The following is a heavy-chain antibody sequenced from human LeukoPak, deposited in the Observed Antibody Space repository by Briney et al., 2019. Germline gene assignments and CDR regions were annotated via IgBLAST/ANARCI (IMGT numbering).Heavy chain of an antibody. Sequence: GASVKVSCKASGYTFTGYYMHWVRQAPGQGLEWMGWINPNSGGTNYAQKFQGRVTMTRDTSISTAYMELRSLRSDDTAVYYCARDSSSWYSLLDYWGQGTLVTVSS. V-gene: IGHV1-2*02. J-gene: IGHJ4*02. CDR3: ARDSSSWYSLLDY. CDR1: GYTFTGYY. D-gene: IGHD6-13*01. CDR2: INPNSGGT.